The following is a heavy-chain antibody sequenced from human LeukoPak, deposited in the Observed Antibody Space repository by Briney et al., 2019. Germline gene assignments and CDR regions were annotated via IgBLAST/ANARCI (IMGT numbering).Heavy chain of an antibody. CDR2: IYYSGTT. CDR1: GGSISSHY. Sequence: WETLSLTCTVSGGSISSHYWSWFRQTPGERPEWIAFIYYSGTTNYNPSLKGRVTISIDSSKNQFSLKLSSVTAADTAIYYCARGTGFYDSSGHYYWGYFDSWGQGTLAPVSS. J-gene: IGHJ4*02. CDR3: ARGTGFYDSSGHYYWGYFDS. V-gene: IGHV4-59*11. D-gene: IGHD3-22*01.